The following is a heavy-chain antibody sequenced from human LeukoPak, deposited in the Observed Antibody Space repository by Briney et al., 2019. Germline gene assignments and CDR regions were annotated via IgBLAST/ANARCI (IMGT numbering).Heavy chain of an antibody. V-gene: IGHV3-7*04. CDR2: INQDGTAK. CDR3: ARGWFDC. Sequence: PGGSLRLSCAASGFTFSSYWMTWVRQAPGKGLEWVANINQDGTAKYYVDSVKGRFTISRDNAKNSLYLQMNSLRAEGTAVYYCARGWFDCWGRGTLVTVSS. J-gene: IGHJ4*02. D-gene: IGHD5-24*01. CDR1: GFTFSSYW.